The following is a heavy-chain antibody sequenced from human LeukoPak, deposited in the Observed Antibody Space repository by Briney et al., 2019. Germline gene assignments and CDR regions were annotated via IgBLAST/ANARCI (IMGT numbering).Heavy chain of an antibody. V-gene: IGHV4-39*07. Sequence: TSETLSLTCAVSGGSISSSSYYWSWIRQPPGKGLEWIGEINHSGSTYYNPSLKSRVTISVDTSKNQFSLELNSVTAADTAVYYCARGRRWSSSSPGWFDPWGQGTLVTVSS. CDR1: GGSISSSSYY. D-gene: IGHD6-6*01. J-gene: IGHJ5*02. CDR2: INHSGST. CDR3: ARGRRWSSSSPGWFDP.